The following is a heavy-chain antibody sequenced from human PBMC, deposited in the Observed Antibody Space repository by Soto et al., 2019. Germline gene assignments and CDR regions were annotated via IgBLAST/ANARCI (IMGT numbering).Heavy chain of an antibody. J-gene: IGHJ4*02. CDR2: INPSGGST. V-gene: IGHV1-46*01. CDR3: ARVGSSSSGPVDY. D-gene: IGHD6-6*01. Sequence: GASVKVSCKASGYTFTSYGISWVRQAPGQGLEWMGIINPSGGSTSYARKFQGRVTMTRDTSASTVYMELSSLRSEDTAVYYCARVGSSSSGPVDYWGQGTLVTVSS. CDR1: GYTFTSYG.